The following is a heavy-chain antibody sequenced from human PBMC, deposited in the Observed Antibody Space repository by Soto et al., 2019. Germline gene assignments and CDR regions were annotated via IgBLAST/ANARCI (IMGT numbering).Heavy chain of an antibody. J-gene: IGHJ4*02. V-gene: IGHV2-5*02. CDR1: GFSLSTRGVG. D-gene: IGHD6-13*01. Sequence: QTTLKEAGPTLVKPTQTLTLTCTFSGFSLSTRGVGVGWIRQSPGKAPESLAVIYWDDSKRYRPSLKSRLSFTKDTSKNRVVLTMTEMDPVDTATYYCTRADTGIAAVFDVWGQGVLVTVSS. CDR2: IYWDDSK. CDR3: TRADTGIAAVFDV.